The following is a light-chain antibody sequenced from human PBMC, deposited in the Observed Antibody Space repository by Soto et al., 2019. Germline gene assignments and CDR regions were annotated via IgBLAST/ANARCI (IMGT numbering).Light chain of an antibody. J-gene: IGKJ1*01. CDR2: LGS. V-gene: IGKV2-28*01. CDR3: MQALQIRVE. CDR1: QSLLHSDGYNY. Sequence: DSVMTQFPLSLSVTPGEPASISCRSSQSLLHSDGYNYLDWYVQKPGQSPQLLLYLGSNRASGVPDRFSGSGSGTDFTLKISRVEAEDVGVYYCMQALQIRVEFGQGTKVEIK.